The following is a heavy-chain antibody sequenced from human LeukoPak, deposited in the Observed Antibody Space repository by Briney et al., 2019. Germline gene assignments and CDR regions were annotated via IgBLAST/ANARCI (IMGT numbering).Heavy chain of an antibody. CDR2: IYYSGST. J-gene: IGHJ3*02. Sequence: SETLSLTCTVSGGSISSYYWSWIRQPPGKGLEWIGYIYYSGSTNYKPSLKSRVTISVDKSKNQFSLKLSSVTAADTAVYYCARALGDHDAFDIWGQGTMVTVSS. V-gene: IGHV4-59*12. D-gene: IGHD4-17*01. CDR3: ARALGDHDAFDI. CDR1: GGSISSYY.